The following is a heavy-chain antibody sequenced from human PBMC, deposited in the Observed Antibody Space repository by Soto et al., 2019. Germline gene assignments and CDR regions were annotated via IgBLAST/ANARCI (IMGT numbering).Heavy chain of an antibody. J-gene: IGHJ5*02. Sequence: SGPTLVNPTQTLTLTCTFSGFSLKSSGVGVAWIRQPPGKALEWLALVYWSDEKRYSPSLKNRLTITKDTSKNEVVLTMTNMDPLDTATYYCAHKEYYFDTGTYYNVRWFDTWGQGSLGTVSA. CDR3: AHKEYYFDTGTYYNVRWFDT. CDR1: GFSLKSSGVG. D-gene: IGHD3-10*01. CDR2: VYWSDEK. V-gene: IGHV2-5*01.